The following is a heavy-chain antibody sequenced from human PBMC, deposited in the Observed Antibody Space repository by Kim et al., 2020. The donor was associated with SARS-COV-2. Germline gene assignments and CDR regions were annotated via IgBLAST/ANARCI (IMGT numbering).Heavy chain of an antibody. CDR1: GGSISSYY. Sequence: SETLSLTCTVSGGSISSYYWSWIRQPPGKGLEWIGYIYYSGSTNYNPSLKSRVTISVDTSKNQFSLKLSSVTAADTAVYYCATGAGGYCTNGVCYDTNYYYYGMDVWGPGTTVTVSS. V-gene: IGHV4-59*13. CDR2: IYYSGST. J-gene: IGHJ6*02. CDR3: ATGAGGYCTNGVCYDTNYYYYGMDV. D-gene: IGHD2-8*01.